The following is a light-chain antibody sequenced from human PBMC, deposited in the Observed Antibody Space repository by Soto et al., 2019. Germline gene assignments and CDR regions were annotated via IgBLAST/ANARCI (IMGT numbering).Light chain of an antibody. CDR3: TTFAPGRIYV. V-gene: IGLV2-14*01. J-gene: IGLJ1*01. Sequence: QSVLTQPASVSGSPGQSITISCSGASSDIGPYDYVSWYQHHPGRAPKLLIYEVSNRPSGVSYRFSGSKSGNTASPTISGLQAEDEGDYYCTTFAPGRIYVFGSGTKLTVL. CDR1: SSDIGPYDY. CDR2: EVS.